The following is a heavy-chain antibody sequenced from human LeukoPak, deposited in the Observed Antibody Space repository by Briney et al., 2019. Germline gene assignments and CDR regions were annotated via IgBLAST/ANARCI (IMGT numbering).Heavy chain of an antibody. Sequence: GGSLRLSCAASGFTFSSYAMSWVRQAPGKGLEWVSAISGSGGSTYYADSVKGRFTISRDNSKNTLYLQMNSLRAEDTAVYYCAKDGDTMVRGVRANYFDYWGQGTLVTVSS. J-gene: IGHJ4*02. CDR2: ISGSGGST. D-gene: IGHD3-10*01. CDR1: GFTFSSYA. V-gene: IGHV3-23*01. CDR3: AKDGDTMVRGVRANYFDY.